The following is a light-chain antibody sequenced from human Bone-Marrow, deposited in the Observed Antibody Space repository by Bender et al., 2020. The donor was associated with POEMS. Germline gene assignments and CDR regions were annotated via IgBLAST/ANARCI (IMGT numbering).Light chain of an antibody. Sequence: QSALTQPASVSGSPGQSITISCTGISSDVGDYKSVSWYQQHPGKAPKLIIYDVTNRPSGISNRFSGSKSGNTASLTISGLQAEDEADYYCQSFDTSLSGWVFGAGTKLTV. J-gene: IGLJ3*02. CDR2: DVT. V-gene: IGLV2-14*03. CDR1: SSDVGDYKS. CDR3: QSFDTSLSGWV.